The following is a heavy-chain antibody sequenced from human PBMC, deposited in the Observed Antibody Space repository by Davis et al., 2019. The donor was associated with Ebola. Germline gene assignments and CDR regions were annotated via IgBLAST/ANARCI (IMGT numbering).Heavy chain of an antibody. J-gene: IGHJ6*03. D-gene: IGHD2-2*01. CDR2: IYYSGST. Sequence: SETLSLTCTVSGGSITSYYWSWIRQPPGKGLEWIGYIYYSGSTNYNPSLKSRVTISVDTSKNQFSLKLSSVTAADTAVYYCARDIVVPAAFYYYYYMDVWGKGTTVTVSS. V-gene: IGHV4-59*01. CDR3: ARDIVVPAAFYYYYYMDV. CDR1: GGSITSYY.